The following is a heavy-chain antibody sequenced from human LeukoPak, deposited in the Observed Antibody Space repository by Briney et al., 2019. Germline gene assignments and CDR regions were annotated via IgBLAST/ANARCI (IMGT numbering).Heavy chain of an antibody. V-gene: IGHV4-4*07. Sequence: SETLSLTCTVSGGSISRYYWTWIRQPAGKGLEWIGRIYTSVSANYNPSLKSRVTMSVDTSKNKFSLKLSSVTAADTAVYYCARDRGYDSSGYAYWGQGTLVTVS. J-gene: IGHJ4*02. CDR2: IYTSVSA. CDR3: ARDRGYDSSGYAY. CDR1: GGSISRYY. D-gene: IGHD3-22*01.